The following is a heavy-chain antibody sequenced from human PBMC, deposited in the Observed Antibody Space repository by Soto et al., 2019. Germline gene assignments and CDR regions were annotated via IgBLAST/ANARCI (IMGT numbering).Heavy chain of an antibody. CDR1: GGSISSGDYY. D-gene: IGHD2-8*02. CDR2: IYYSGST. CDR3: ARDKITGLFDN. V-gene: IGHV4-30-4*01. Sequence: SETLSLTCTVFGGSISSGDYYWSWIRQPPGKGLEWIGYIYYSGSTYYNPSLKSRVTISVDTSKNQFSLKLTSVTAADTAVYYCARDKITGLFDNWGQGTLVNVSS. J-gene: IGHJ4*02.